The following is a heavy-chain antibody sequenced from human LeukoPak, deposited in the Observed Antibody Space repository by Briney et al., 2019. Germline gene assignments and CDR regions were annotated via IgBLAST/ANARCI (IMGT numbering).Heavy chain of an antibody. Sequence: GASVKVSCKASGGTFSSYAISWVRQAPGQGLEWMGRIIPILGIANYAQKFQGRVTITADKSTSTAYMELSSLRSEDTAVYYCASARRFYYYHGMDVWGQGTTVTVSS. J-gene: IGHJ6*02. CDR1: GGTFSSYA. CDR2: IIPILGIA. V-gene: IGHV1-69*04. CDR3: ASARRFYYYHGMDV.